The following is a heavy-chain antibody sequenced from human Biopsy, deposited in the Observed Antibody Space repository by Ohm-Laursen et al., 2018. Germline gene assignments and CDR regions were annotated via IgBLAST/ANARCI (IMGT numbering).Heavy chain of an antibody. Sequence: SETLSLTCTVSGGSFTGHYWSWIRQPRGKGLEWIGHISYTGYTSYNASLKSRVTISVDTSRNHFSLRLSSLTAADTAFYYCARGSNDFGGLYFPRWGQGTLLTVSS. CDR3: ARGSNDFGGLYFPR. CDR2: ISYTGYT. V-gene: IGHV4-59*11. J-gene: IGHJ4*02. CDR1: GGSFTGHY. D-gene: IGHD4-23*01.